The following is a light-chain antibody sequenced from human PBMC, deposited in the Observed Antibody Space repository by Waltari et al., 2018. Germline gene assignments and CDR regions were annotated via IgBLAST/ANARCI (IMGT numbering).Light chain of an antibody. J-gene: IGKJ1*01. CDR2: KVS. CDR1: QSLVHSDGNTY. V-gene: IGKV2-30*02. CDR3: MQGTHWPRT. Sequence: DVVMTQSPLSLPVTLGQPASISCKSSQSLVHSDGNTYLNWFHQRPGQSPRRLIYKVSNRDSGGPDRFSGSGSGTDFTLKISRVEAGDVGVYYCMQGTHWPRTFGQGTKVEIK.